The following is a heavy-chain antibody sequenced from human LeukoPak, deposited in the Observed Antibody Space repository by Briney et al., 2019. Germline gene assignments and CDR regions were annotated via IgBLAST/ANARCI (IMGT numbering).Heavy chain of an antibody. J-gene: IGHJ6*02. D-gene: IGHD2-15*01. CDR1: GFTFSSYE. V-gene: IGHV3-48*03. CDR2: ISSSGSTI. CDR3: ARDLLRVVAATPSIGYYGMDV. Sequence: PGGSLRLSCAASGFTFSSYEMNWVRQAPGKGLEWVSYISSSGSTIYYADSVKGRFTISRDNAKNSLYLQMNSLRAEDTAVYYCARDLLRVVAATPSIGYYGMDVWGQGTTVTVS.